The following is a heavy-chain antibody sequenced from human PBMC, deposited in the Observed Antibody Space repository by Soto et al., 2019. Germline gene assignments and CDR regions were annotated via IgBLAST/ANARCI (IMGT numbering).Heavy chain of an antibody. Sequence: QVQLQESGPGLVKPSQTLSLTCTVSGGSISSGDYYWSWIRQPPGKGLEWIGNIYYSGSTYYNPSLKSRVTISVDTSKNQFSLKLSSVTAADTAVYYCARALGPANYYYDGMDVWGQGTTVTVSS. CDR2: IYYSGST. J-gene: IGHJ6*02. CDR1: GGSISSGDYY. CDR3: ARALGPANYYYDGMDV. V-gene: IGHV4-30-4*01.